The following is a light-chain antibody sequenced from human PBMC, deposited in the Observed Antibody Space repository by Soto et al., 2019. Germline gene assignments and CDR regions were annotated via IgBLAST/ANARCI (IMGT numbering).Light chain of an antibody. CDR1: QSINIY. V-gene: IGKV1-39*01. Sequence: IQMTQSPSSLSASVGDRVTVTCRASQSINIYLNWYQQKPGKAPTLLIYDASSLQSEVPSRFSGGGSRTDFTLTISSLQPEDFATYYCQQSYRSPYTFGQGTKLEIK. J-gene: IGKJ2*01. CDR3: QQSYRSPYT. CDR2: DAS.